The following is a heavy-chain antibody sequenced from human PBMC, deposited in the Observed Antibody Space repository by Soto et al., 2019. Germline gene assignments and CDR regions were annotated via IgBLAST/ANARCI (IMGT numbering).Heavy chain of an antibody. V-gene: IGHV1-18*01. CDR3: ARTKDAAFPFDY. J-gene: IGHJ4*02. CDR2: ISAYNGNT. CDR1: GYTFTSYG. D-gene: IGHD2-21*01. Sequence: ASVKVSCKASGYTFTSYGISWVRQAPGQGLEWMGWISAYNGNTNYAQKLQGRVTMTTDTSTSTAYMELRSLRSEDTAVYYCARTKDAAFPFDYWGQGTLVTVSS.